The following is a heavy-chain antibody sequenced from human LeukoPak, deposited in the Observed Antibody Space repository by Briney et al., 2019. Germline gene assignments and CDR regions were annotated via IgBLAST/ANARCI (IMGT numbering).Heavy chain of an antibody. CDR1: GFTFSTYD. CDR3: ARGWGTSGWYVPTI. CDR2: IVSGGNT. Sequence: LAGGSLRLSCAASGFTFSTYDMHWVRQATGKGLEWVSTIVSGGNTYYPGSVKGRFTISRENAKNSLYLQMNSLRAGDTAVYYCARGWGTSGWYVPTIWGQGTMVTVSS. D-gene: IGHD6-19*01. J-gene: IGHJ3*02. V-gene: IGHV3-13*04.